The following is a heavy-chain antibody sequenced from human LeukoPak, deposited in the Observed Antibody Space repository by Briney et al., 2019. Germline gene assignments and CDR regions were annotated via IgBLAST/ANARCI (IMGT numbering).Heavy chain of an antibody. D-gene: IGHD6-19*01. CDR1: GFTFSSYS. CDR2: ISYDGSNK. J-gene: IGHJ6*02. V-gene: IGHV3-30*03. CDR3: AASSGWYEGEDYYGMDV. Sequence: RSGGSLRLSCAASGFTFSSYSMNWVRQAPGKGLEWVAVISYDGSNKYYADSVKGRFTISRDNSKNTLYLQMNSLRAEDTAVYYCAASSGWYEGEDYYGMDVWGQGTTVTVSS.